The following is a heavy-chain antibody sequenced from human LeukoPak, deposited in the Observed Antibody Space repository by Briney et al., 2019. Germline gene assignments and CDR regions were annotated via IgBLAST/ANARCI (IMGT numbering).Heavy chain of an antibody. V-gene: IGHV3-33*01. D-gene: IGHD3-16*01. CDR3: ATLTAPGES. J-gene: IGHJ5*02. CDR2: IWYDGSNK. Sequence: GGSLRLSRAASGFTFSSYGMHWVRQAPGKGLEWVAVIWYDGSNKYYADSVKGRFTISRDNSKNTLYLQMNSLRAEDTAVYYCATLTAPGESWGQGTLVTVSS. CDR1: GFTFSSYG.